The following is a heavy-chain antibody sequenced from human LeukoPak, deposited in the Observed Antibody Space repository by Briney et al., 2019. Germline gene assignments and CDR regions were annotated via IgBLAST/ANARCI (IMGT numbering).Heavy chain of an antibody. CDR3: ARAGYDSSGYSTYYFDY. CDR1: GGSFSSGGYY. V-gene: IGHV4-31*03. J-gene: IGHJ4*02. D-gene: IGHD3-22*01. Sequence: SETLSLTCTVSGGSFSSGGYYWSWIRQHPGKGLEWIGYIYYSGSTYYNPSLKSRVTISIDTSKNQFSLKLSSVTAADTAVYYCARAGYDSSGYSTYYFDYWGQGTLVTVSS. CDR2: IYYSGST.